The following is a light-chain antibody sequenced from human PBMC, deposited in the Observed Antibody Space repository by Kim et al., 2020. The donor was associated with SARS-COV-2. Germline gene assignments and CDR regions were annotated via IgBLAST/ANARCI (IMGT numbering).Light chain of an antibody. CDR1: QSVSSY. CDR3: QRHST. J-gene: IGKJ5*01. CDR2: DAS. Sequence: EIVLTQSPATLSLSPGERATLSCRASQSVSSYLAWYQQKPGQAPRLLIYDASNRATGIPARFSGSGSGTDFTLTISSLEPEDFAVYYCQRHSTFGQGTRLEIQ. V-gene: IGKV3-11*01.